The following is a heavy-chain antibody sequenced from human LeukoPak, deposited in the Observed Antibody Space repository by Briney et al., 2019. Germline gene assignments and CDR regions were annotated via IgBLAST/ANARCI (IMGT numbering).Heavy chain of an antibody. CDR3: AKVRYRGSRIAAAGTFDY. Sequence: GGSLRLSCAASGFTFSSYGMHWVRQAPGKGLEWVAVIWYGGSNKYYADSVKGRFTISRDNSKNTLYLQMNSLRAEDTAVYYCAKVRYRGSRIAAAGTFDYWGQGTLVTVSS. CDR1: GFTFSSYG. J-gene: IGHJ4*02. CDR2: IWYGGSNK. V-gene: IGHV3-30*02. D-gene: IGHD6-13*01.